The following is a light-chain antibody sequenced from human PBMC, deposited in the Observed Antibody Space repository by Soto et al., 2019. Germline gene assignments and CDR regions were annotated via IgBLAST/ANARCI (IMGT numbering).Light chain of an antibody. CDR2: EYS. Sequence: NFMLTQPHSVSESPGKTITISCTRSSGSIASNYVQWYQKRPGSAPATVIYEYSQRPSGVPDRFSGSIDSSSNSASLTISGLKTEDEADYYCQSYDSSNWVFGGGTQLTVL. J-gene: IGLJ3*02. CDR1: SGSIASNY. V-gene: IGLV6-57*04. CDR3: QSYDSSNWV.